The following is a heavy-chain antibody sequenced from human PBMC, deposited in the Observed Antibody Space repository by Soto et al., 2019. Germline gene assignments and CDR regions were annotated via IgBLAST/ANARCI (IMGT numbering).Heavy chain of an antibody. CDR3: GRGASGSYRLDY. V-gene: IGHV3-74*01. D-gene: IGHD3-10*01. Sequence: EVQLVESGGGLVQPGGSLRLSCAASGFTFSNYWMHWVRQAPGKGLVWVSRINGDGTGTNYEDSVKGQFTISRDNAKNTMKLQMNCLRAEDTAVYYCGRGASGSYRLDYWGQGTLVTVSS. J-gene: IGHJ4*02. CDR1: GFTFSNYW. CDR2: INGDGTGT.